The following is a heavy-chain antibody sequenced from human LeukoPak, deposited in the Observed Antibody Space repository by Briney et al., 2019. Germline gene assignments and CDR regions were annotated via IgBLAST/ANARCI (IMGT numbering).Heavy chain of an antibody. D-gene: IGHD3-3*01. CDR2: IWYDGSNK. Sequence: PGGSLRLSCAASGFTFSSYGMRWVRQAPGKGLEWVAVIWYDGSNKYYADSVKGRFTISRDNSKNTLYLQMNSLRAEDTAVYYCARAPGMNDFWSGRGPYYYYMDVWGKGTTVTVSS. CDR3: ARAPGMNDFWSGRGPYYYYMDV. J-gene: IGHJ6*03. V-gene: IGHV3-33*01. CDR1: GFTFSSYG.